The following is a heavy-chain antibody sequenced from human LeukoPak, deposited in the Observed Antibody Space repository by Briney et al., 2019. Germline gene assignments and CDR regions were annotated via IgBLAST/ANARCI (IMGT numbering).Heavy chain of an antibody. CDR3: ARAPAYYYDSSGYYTY. CDR1: GYIFTNYY. D-gene: IGHD3-22*01. J-gene: IGHJ4*02. CDR2: MNPNSGNT. V-gene: IGHV1-8*02. Sequence: SVEVSCKASGYIFTNYYMHWVRQATRQGLEWMGWMNPNSGNTGYAQKFQGRVTMTRNTSISTAYMELSSLRSEDTAVYYCARAPAYYYDSSGYYTYWGQGTLVTVSS.